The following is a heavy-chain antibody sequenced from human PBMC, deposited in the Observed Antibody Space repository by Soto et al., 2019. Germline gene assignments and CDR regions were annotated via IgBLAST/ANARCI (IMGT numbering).Heavy chain of an antibody. Sequence: GGSLRLSCAASGFTFNSYGVHWVRQVPGKGLEWVAVISHDGSKTNYADSVKGRVTISRDNSKNTLYLQMNSLRAEDTAVFYCAKDYGFWVLYLNYWGPGTLVTVSS. CDR1: GFTFNSYG. V-gene: IGHV3-30*18. J-gene: IGHJ4*02. D-gene: IGHD3-3*01. CDR2: ISHDGSKT. CDR3: AKDYGFWVLYLNY.